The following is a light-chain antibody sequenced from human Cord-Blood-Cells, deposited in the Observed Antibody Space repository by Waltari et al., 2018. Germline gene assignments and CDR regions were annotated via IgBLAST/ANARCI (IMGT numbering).Light chain of an antibody. V-gene: IGKV1-5*01. CDR3: QQYNSYSGT. CDR1: QSISSW. CDR2: DAS. Sequence: DIQMTPSHSTLSASVGDRVTITCRASQSISSWLAWYKQKPGKAPKLMIYDASSLESGVPSRFSGSGSGTEFTLTISSLQPDDFATYYCQQYNSYSGTFGQGTKVEIK. J-gene: IGKJ1*01.